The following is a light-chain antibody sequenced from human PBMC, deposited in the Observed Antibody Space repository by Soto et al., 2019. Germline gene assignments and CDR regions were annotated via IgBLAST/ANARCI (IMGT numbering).Light chain of an antibody. CDR1: QNINIY. V-gene: IGKV1-39*01. CDR3: QQNDNFGT. J-gene: IGKJ1*01. Sequence: DIQMTQSPSSLFASVGDTVTISCRASQNINIYLNWYQHKPGKGPQLLIYAASTLQSGVPSRFSGSGSGTDFNLTISGLQPEDFATYYCQQNDNFGTLGQGTKVDIK. CDR2: AAS.